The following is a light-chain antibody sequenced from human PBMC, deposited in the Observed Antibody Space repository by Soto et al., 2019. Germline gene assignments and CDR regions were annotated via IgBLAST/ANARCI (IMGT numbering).Light chain of an antibody. CDR1: QDCHIY. J-gene: IGKJ5*01. CDR2: DAS. Sequence: DIQMCQYPPSLLPSXXDTLXITCRATQDCHIYGNWYQQKPGKAPNXXRYDASNLEIVGTSRFSGSGSGTDFTFTSSSLHTEDIGTYCCQQYGMLPRTFGRGTRLDI. CDR3: QQYGMLPRT. V-gene: IGKV1-33*01.